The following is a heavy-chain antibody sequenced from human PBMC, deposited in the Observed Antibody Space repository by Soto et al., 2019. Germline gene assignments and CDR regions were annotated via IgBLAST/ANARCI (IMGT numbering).Heavy chain of an antibody. V-gene: IGHV3-48*03. CDR2: ISSSGSTI. Sequence: EVQLVESGGGLVQPGGSLRLSCAASGFTFSSYEMNWVRQAPGKGLERVSYISSSGSTIYYADSVKGRFTISRDNAKNSLYLQMNSLRAEDTAVYYCASLDYGDYVSPVDYWGQGTLVTVSS. D-gene: IGHD4-17*01. CDR1: GFTFSSYE. CDR3: ASLDYGDYVSPVDY. J-gene: IGHJ4*02.